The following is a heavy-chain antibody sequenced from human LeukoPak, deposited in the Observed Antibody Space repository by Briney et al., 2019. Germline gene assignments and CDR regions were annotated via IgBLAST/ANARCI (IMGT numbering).Heavy chain of an antibody. Sequence: GGSLKLSCTASGFTFSSYEMNWVRQAPGKGLEWVSYIDSSGSTIYYADSVKGRFTISRDNAKNSLYLQMNSLRADDTAVYYCARAAYSSGWYQFDYWGQGTLVTVSS. V-gene: IGHV3-48*03. CDR3: ARAAYSSGWYQFDY. D-gene: IGHD6-19*01. CDR1: GFTFSSYE. CDR2: IDSSGSTI. J-gene: IGHJ4*02.